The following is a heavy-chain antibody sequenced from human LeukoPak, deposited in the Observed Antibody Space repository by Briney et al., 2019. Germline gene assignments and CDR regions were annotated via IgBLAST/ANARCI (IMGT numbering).Heavy chain of an antibody. J-gene: IGHJ4*02. CDR1: GFTFSNFW. CDR3: ARGDDFSGDH. D-gene: IGHD1-1*01. Sequence: AGSLRLSCAVSGFTFSNFWMSWVRQAPGRGLEWVANIHREGNEKYHVESVKGRFTISRDNTKDLLFPQMNGLRVEDTAVYYCARGDDFSGDHWGQGTLVTVSS. CDR2: IHREGNEK. V-gene: IGHV3-7*04.